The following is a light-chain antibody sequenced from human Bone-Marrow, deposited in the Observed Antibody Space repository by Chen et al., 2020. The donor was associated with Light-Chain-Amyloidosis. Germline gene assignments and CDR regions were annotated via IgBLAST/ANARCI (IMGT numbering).Light chain of an antibody. CDR2: RDT. J-gene: IGLJ2*01. Sequence: SYELPQPPSVSLSPGQTARITCSGDDLPTKYAYWYQQKPGQAPVLVIHRDTERPSGISERFSGSSAGTTATLTLSGVQAEDEADYHCQSADSSGTYEVIFGGGTKLTVL. CDR1: DLPTKY. V-gene: IGLV3-25*03. CDR3: QSADSSGTYEVI.